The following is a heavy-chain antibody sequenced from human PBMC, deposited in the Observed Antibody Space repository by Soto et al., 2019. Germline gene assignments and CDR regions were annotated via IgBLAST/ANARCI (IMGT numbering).Heavy chain of an antibody. V-gene: IGHV1-24*01. Sequence: ASVKVSCKVSGYTLTELSMHWVRQAPGKGLEWTGGFDPEDGETIYAQKFQGRVTMTEDTSTDTAYMELSSLRSEDTAVYYCATLNGVTMVRGVIIIFDYWGQGTLVTVSS. D-gene: IGHD3-10*01. CDR2: FDPEDGET. CDR3: ATLNGVTMVRGVIIIFDY. CDR1: GYTLTELS. J-gene: IGHJ4*02.